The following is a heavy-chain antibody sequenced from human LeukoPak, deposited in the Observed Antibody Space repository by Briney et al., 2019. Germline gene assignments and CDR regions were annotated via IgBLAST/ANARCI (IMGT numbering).Heavy chain of an antibody. J-gene: IGHJ4*02. Sequence: GGSLRPSCAASGFTVSSNYMSWVRQAPGKGLEWVSVIYSGGSTYYADSVKGRFTISRDNSKNTLYLQMNSLRAEDTAVYYCASPGGGLRLGYWGQGTLVTVSS. CDR1: GFTVSSNY. CDR3: ASPGGGLRLGY. V-gene: IGHV3-53*01. CDR2: IYSGGST. D-gene: IGHD5-12*01.